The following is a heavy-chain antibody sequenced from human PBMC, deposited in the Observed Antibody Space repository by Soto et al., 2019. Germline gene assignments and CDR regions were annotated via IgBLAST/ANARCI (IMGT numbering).Heavy chain of an antibody. J-gene: IGHJ6*02. Sequence: PSETLSLTCTVSGGSISSGDYYWSWIRQPPGKGLEWIGYIYYSGSTYYNPSLKSRVTISVDTSKNQFSLKLSSVTAADTAVYYCARVGGAPNYYYYGMDVWGQGTTVTVS. CDR3: ARVGGAPNYYYYGMDV. D-gene: IGHD1-26*01. CDR1: GGSISSGDYY. CDR2: IYYSGST. V-gene: IGHV4-30-4*01.